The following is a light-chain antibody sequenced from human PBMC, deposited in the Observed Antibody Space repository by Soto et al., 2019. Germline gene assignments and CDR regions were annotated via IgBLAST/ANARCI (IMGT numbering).Light chain of an antibody. Sequence: QSALTQPASVSGSPGQSIAISCTGTSGDVGAFNYVSWYQQHPGKAPKFMIFDVGSRPSGVSDRFSGSKSGNTASLTISGLQTEDEADYYCASYTTSSTYVFGTGTKLTVL. J-gene: IGLJ1*01. CDR3: ASYTTSSTYV. V-gene: IGLV2-14*03. CDR2: DVG. CDR1: SGDVGAFNY.